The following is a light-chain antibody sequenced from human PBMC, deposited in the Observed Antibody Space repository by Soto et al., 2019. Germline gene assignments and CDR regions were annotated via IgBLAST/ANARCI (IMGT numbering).Light chain of an antibody. CDR3: QSYDNSLSGSGV. CDR2: GNS. V-gene: IGLV1-40*01. Sequence: QCLLAQPPSVSGAPGQRFTISCTGSSSNIGAGYDVHWYQHVPGTAPRLLIFGNSNRPSGVPDRFSGSKSGPSAFLAITGLQAEDEADYYCQSYDNSLSGSGVFGTGTRSPS. J-gene: IGLJ1*01. CDR1: SSNIGAGYD.